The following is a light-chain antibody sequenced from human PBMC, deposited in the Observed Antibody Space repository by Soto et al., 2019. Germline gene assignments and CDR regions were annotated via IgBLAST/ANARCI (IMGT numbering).Light chain of an antibody. CDR3: SSYSTMGTYV. V-gene: IGLV2-14*01. J-gene: IGLJ1*01. CDR2: EVS. CDR1: SSDVGRYDY. Sequence: QSALTQPASVSGSPGQSITISCTGTSSDVGRYDYVSWYQQHPGKAPKLMVSEVSHRPSGVSNRFSGSKSGNTASLTISGLQAEDEADYYCSSYSTMGTYVFVAGTKVTVL.